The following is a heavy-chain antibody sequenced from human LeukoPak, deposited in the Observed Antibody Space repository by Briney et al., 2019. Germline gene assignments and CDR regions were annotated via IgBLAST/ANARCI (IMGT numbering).Heavy chain of an antibody. CDR3: AQGSTMGDY. Sequence: SETLSLTCTVAGESISRSNYYWGWIRQPPGKGLEWIGSVHYSRSTYYNPSLKSRVTISVDTSKNQFSLKLSSVTAADTAVYYCAQGSTMGDYWGQGTLVTVSS. V-gene: IGHV4-39*07. D-gene: IGHD5/OR15-5a*01. CDR1: GESISRSNYY. CDR2: VHYSRST. J-gene: IGHJ4*02.